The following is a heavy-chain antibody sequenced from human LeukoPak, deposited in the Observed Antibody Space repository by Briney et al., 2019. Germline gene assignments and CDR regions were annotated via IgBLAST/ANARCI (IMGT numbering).Heavy chain of an antibody. CDR2: ISSSGSTI. Sequence: GGSLRLSCAASGFTFSSYEMNWVRQAPGKGLEWVSYISSSGSTIYYADSVKGRMTISRDNAKNALYLQMNSLRAEDTAVFYCARMYGDYLGYWGQGTLVTVFS. J-gene: IGHJ4*02. CDR3: ARMYGDYLGY. CDR1: GFTFSSYE. D-gene: IGHD4-17*01. V-gene: IGHV3-48*03.